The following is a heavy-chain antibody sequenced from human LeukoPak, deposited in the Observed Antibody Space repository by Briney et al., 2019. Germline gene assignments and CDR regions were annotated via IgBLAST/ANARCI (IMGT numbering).Heavy chain of an antibody. CDR3: ARDRGWLQLVAYFDY. D-gene: IGHD5-24*01. CDR1: GFTFSSYS. V-gene: IGHV3-48*04. CDR2: ISSSSSTI. Sequence: GGSLRLSCAASGFTFSSYSMNWVRQAPGKGLEWVSYISSSSSTIYYADSVKGRFTISRDNAQNSLYLQMNSLRAEDTAVYYCARDRGWLQLVAYFDYWGQGTLATVSS. J-gene: IGHJ4*02.